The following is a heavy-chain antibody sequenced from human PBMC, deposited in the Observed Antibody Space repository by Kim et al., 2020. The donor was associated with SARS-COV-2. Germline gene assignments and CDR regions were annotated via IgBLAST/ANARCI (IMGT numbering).Heavy chain of an antibody. Sequence: GGSLRLSCAASGFSFSDYAMHWVRQAPGKGLEWVAVISYDGSNKYYTDSVKGRFTISRDNSKNTLYLQMNSLRTEDTAVYYCARNFGSYYGSGSPLDCWGQGTLVTVSS. CDR3: ARNFGSYYGSGSPLDC. V-gene: IGHV3-30*04. J-gene: IGHJ4*02. CDR1: GFSFSDYA. D-gene: IGHD3-10*01. CDR2: ISYDGSNK.